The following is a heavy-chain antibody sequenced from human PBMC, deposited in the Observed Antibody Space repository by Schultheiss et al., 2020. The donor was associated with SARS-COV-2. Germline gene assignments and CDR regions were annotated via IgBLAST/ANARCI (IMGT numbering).Heavy chain of an antibody. Sequence: GESLKISCAASGFTLSSGGMHWVRQAPGKGLEWVAVISYDGSNKYYADSVKGRFTISRDNSKNTLYLQMNSLRAEDTAVYYCAREFGYCSGGSCPSKNYYGMDVWGQGTTVTVSS. CDR3: AREFGYCSGGSCPSKNYYGMDV. CDR1: GFTLSSGG. V-gene: IGHV3-30*03. D-gene: IGHD2-15*01. J-gene: IGHJ6*02. CDR2: ISYDGSNK.